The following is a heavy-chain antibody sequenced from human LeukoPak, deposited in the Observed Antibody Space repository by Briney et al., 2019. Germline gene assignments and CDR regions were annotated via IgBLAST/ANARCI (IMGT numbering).Heavy chain of an antibody. CDR3: ARDVSRRLYNWFDP. Sequence: GSLRLSCAASGFTFSSYAMHWVRQAPGKGLEWVAVISYDGSNKYYADSVKGRFTISRDNSKNTLYLQMNSLRAEDTAVYYCARDVSRRLYNWFDPWGQGTLVTVSS. CDR1: GFTFSSYA. CDR2: ISYDGSNK. V-gene: IGHV3-30*01. J-gene: IGHJ5*02. D-gene: IGHD2/OR15-2a*01.